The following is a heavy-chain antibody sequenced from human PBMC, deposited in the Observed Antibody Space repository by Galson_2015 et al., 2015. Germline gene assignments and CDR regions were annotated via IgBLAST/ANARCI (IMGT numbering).Heavy chain of an antibody. V-gene: IGHV3-23*01. CDR3: AKDSGDHDY. D-gene: IGHD4-17*01. Sequence: SLRLSCAASGFTFSSYALNWVRQAPGKGLEWVSAISGTGGNTYYADSVKGRFTISRDNSKNTLFLQMNTLRAEDTALYYCAKDSGDHDYWGPGTLVTVSS. J-gene: IGHJ4*02. CDR1: GFTFSSYA. CDR2: ISGTGGNT.